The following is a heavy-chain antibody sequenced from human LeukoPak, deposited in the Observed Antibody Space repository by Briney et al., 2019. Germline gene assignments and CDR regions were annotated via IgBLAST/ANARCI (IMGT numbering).Heavy chain of an antibody. CDR2: ISGSGGST. CDR1: GFTVSSNY. J-gene: IGHJ4*02. Sequence: GGSLRLSCAASGFTVSSNYMSWVRQAPGKGLEWVSAISGSGGSTYYADSVKGRFTISRDNSKNTLYLQMNSLRAEDTAVYYCAKAGTINYYDSSGYLGYWGQGTLVTVSS. CDR3: AKAGTINYYDSSGYLGY. V-gene: IGHV3-23*01. D-gene: IGHD3-22*01.